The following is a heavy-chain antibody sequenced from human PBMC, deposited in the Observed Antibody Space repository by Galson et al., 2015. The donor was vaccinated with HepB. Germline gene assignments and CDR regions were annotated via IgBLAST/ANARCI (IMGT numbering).Heavy chain of an antibody. J-gene: IGHJ3*02. Sequence: SVKVSCKASGGTFSSYAISRVRQAPGQGLEWMGRIVPIPGIANYAQKFQGRVTITADKSTSTAYMELSSLRSEDTAVYYCARDLRLVDTAMYDAFDIWGQGTMVTVSS. CDR1: GGTFSSYA. CDR3: ARDLRLVDTAMYDAFDI. D-gene: IGHD5-18*01. CDR2: IVPIPGIA. V-gene: IGHV1-69*04.